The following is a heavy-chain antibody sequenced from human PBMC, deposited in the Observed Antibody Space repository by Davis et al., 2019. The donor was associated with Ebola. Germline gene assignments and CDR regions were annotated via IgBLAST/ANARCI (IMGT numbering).Heavy chain of an antibody. J-gene: IGHJ4*02. D-gene: IGHD4-17*01. V-gene: IGHV4-39*01. CDR2: IFYSGST. CDR1: GGSISSSSYY. CDR3: ARHRTYYGDYKEGPHDS. Sequence: MPSETLSLTCTVSGGSISSSSYYWGWIRQPPGKGLEWIASIFYSGSTYYNPSLKSRVTMSLDTSKNQVSLKLSSVTAADTAVYYCARHRTYYGDYKEGPHDSWGQGTLVTVSS.